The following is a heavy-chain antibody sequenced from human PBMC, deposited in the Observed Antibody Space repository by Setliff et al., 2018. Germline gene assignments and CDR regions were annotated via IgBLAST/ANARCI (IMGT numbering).Heavy chain of an antibody. J-gene: IGHJ6*03. D-gene: IGHD2-21*02. CDR1: GGTFSSYG. CDR2: TIPMFGTT. CDR3: ARESVVVVTTTNYYYYMDV. Sequence: GASVKVSCKASGGTFSSYGISWVRQAPGHGLEWMGGTIPMFGTTTYPQKFQGRVTITTDESTSTGYMELSSLSSEDTAVYYCARESVVVVTTTNYYYYMDVWGEGTTVTVSS. V-gene: IGHV1-69*05.